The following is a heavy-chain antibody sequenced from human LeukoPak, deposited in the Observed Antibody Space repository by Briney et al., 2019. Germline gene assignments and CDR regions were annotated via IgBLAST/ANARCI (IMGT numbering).Heavy chain of an antibody. V-gene: IGHV3-43*02. CDR2: ISGDGSST. D-gene: IGHD1-26*01. CDR1: GFTFDDYA. J-gene: IGHJ3*02. CDR3: AKDNSVGAPDAFDI. Sequence: GGSLRLSCAASGFTFDDYAMHWVRQAPGKGLEWVSLISGDGSSTYYADSVKGRFTISRDNSKNSLYLQMNSLRTEDTALYYCAKDNSVGAPDAFDIWGQGTMVTVSS.